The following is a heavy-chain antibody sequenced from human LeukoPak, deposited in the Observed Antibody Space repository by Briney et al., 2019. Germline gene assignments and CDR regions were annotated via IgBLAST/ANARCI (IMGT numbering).Heavy chain of an antibody. CDR1: GFTFDDYA. V-gene: IGHV3-21*01. CDR2: IAPGPSHT. Sequence: GGSLRLSCAASGFTFDDYAMHWVRQAPGKGLEWLSYIAPGPSHTYYADSVRGRFVISRDDAKSALYLQMSSLRAEDTAVYYCARDYVTMAPDYGGLGTLVTVSS. J-gene: IGHJ4*02. D-gene: IGHD3-10*02. CDR3: ARDYVTMAPDY.